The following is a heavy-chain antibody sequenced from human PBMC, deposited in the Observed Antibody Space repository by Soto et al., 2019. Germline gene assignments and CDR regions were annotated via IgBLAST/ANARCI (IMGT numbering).Heavy chain of an antibody. CDR2: IYSGGGT. Sequence: EVQLVESGGGLVQPGASLRLSCAASGFTVGNNYMAWVRQAPGKWLEWVSVIYSGGGTIYADSVKGRFTISRDNSNNTLYLQMNSLRADDTAVYYCARSSKDYGELGWGQGTLVTVPS. CDR3: ARSSKDYGELG. CDR1: GFTVGNNY. V-gene: IGHV3-66*01. D-gene: IGHD4-17*01. J-gene: IGHJ4*02.